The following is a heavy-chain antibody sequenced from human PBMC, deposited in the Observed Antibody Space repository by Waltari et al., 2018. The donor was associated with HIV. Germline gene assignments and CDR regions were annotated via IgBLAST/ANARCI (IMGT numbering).Heavy chain of an antibody. CDR3: AKGSKGFDY. CDR1: GFTFGSFA. J-gene: IGHJ4*02. V-gene: IGHV3-23*04. Sequence: EVQLVESGGGLAQPGGSLRLSCVAAGFTFGSFAISWVRQAPGKGLEWGSALSGSGDKTYSPDSVKGRFIISRDNSKNTLYLQMNSLRAEDTAVYYCAKGSKGFDYWGQGTLVTVSS. CDR2: LSGSGDKT.